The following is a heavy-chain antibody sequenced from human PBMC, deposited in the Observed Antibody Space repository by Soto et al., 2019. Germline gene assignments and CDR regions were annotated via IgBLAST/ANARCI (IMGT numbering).Heavy chain of an antibody. CDR2: INHSGRT. J-gene: IGHJ4*02. D-gene: IGHD6-6*01. CDR1: GGSFNSFY. V-gene: IGHV4-34*02. Sequence: QVQLQQWGAGLLKPSGTLSLTCAVYGGSFNSFYWSWIRQAPGKGLEWIGEINHSGRTNYNPSLKSRVTILVDPSKNQFSLNLTSVTAADTAVYYCVREYSSSYYFDYWGQGTLVTVSS. CDR3: VREYSSSYYFDY.